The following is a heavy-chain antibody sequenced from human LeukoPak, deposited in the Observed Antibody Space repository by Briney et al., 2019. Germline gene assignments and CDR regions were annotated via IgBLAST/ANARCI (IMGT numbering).Heavy chain of an antibody. Sequence: PGGSLRLSCAASGFTFSSYAMSWVRQAPGKGLEWVSAISGSGGSTYYADSVKSRFTISRDNSKNTLYLEMNSQRAEDTAVYYCAKPGYCSRTSCSAFDYWGQGTLVTVSS. CDR3: AKPGYCSRTSCSAFDY. V-gene: IGHV3-23*01. J-gene: IGHJ4*02. D-gene: IGHD2-2*01. CDR2: ISGSGGST. CDR1: GFTFSSYA.